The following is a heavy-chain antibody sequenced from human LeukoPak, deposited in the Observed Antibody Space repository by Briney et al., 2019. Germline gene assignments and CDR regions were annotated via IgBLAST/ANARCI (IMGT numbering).Heavy chain of an antibody. CDR3: ARGLGYSSTALIY. D-gene: IGHD6-13*01. V-gene: IGHV4-34*01. CDR1: GGSFSGYY. J-gene: IGHJ4*02. CDR2: INHSGST. Sequence: SETLSLTCAVYGGSFSGYYWSWIRQPPGKGLEWIGEINHSGSTNYNPSLKSRVTISVDTSKNQFSLKLSSVTAADTAVYYCARGLGYSSTALIYWGQGTLVTVSS.